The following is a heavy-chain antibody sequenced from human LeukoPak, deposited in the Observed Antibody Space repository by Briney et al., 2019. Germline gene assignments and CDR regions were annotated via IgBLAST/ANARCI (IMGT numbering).Heavy chain of an antibody. V-gene: IGHV4-39*07. CDR3: ARSPPRVPTGYYYPYYMDV. J-gene: IGHJ6*03. Sequence: SETLSLTCTVSGGSISSSSYQWGWIRQPPGKGLEWIGSIYYSGSTYYNPSLKSRVTVSVDTSKNQFSLKLSSVTAADTAVYYCARSPPRVPTGYYYPYYMDVWGKGTTVTVSS. CDR2: IYYSGST. CDR1: GGSISSSSYQ. D-gene: IGHD3-9*01.